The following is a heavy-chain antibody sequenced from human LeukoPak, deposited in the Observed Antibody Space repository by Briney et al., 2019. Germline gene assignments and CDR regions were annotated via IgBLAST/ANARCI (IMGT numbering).Heavy chain of an antibody. CDR2: INPSGGST. CDR1: GGTVSSYA. J-gene: IGHJ5*02. Sequence: ASVKVSYKASGGTVSSYAISSVRQAPGQGLEWMGIINPSGGSTSYAQKFQGRVTMTRDMSTSTVYMELSSLRSEDTAVYYCARSRAAGLSGWFDPWGQGTLVTVSS. CDR3: ARSRAAGLSGWFDP. V-gene: IGHV1-46*01. D-gene: IGHD6-13*01.